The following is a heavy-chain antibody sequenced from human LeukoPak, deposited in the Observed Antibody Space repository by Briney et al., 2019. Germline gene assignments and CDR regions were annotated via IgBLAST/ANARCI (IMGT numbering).Heavy chain of an antibody. J-gene: IGHJ6*02. CDR2: VYSGGIT. V-gene: IGHV3-66*01. CDR3: ARGVDV. CDR1: GFTVSSSY. Sequence: GGSLRLSCAASGFTVSSSYITWVRQAPGKGLEWVSVVYSGGITYYADSVKGRFIISGDNSKNTLYLQMNSLRAEDTAVYYCARGVDVWGQGTTVTVSS.